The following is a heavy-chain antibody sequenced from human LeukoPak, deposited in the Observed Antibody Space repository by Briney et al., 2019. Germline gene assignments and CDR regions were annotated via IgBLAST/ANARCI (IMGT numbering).Heavy chain of an antibody. V-gene: IGHV4-61*02. CDR2: IYTSGST. CDR3: ARDGVVVAPTQLYGMDV. D-gene: IGHD2-15*01. Sequence: KPSETLSLTCTVSGGSISSGSYYWSWIRQPAGKGLEWIGRIYTSGSTNYNPSLKSRVTISVDTSKNQFSLKLSSVTAADTAVYYCARDGVVVAPTQLYGMDVWGQGTTVTVSS. CDR1: GGSISSGSYY. J-gene: IGHJ6*02.